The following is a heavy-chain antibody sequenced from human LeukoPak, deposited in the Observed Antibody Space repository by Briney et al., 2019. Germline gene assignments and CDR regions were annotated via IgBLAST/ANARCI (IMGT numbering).Heavy chain of an antibody. CDR2: ISAYNGNT. CDR1: GYTFTSYG. Sequence: ASVKVSCKASGYTFTSYGISWVRQAPGQGLEWMGWISAYNGNTNYAQKLQGRVTMTTDTSTSTAYMELRSLRSDDTAVYYCARSLEEIAARRMAPSDYWGQGTLVTVSS. V-gene: IGHV1-18*01. D-gene: IGHD6-6*01. J-gene: IGHJ4*02. CDR3: ARSLEEIAARRMAPSDY.